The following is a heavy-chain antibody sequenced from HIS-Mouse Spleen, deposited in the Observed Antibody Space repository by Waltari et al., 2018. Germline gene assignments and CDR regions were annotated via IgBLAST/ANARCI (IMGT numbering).Heavy chain of an antibody. CDR3: ARPEDTAMVNGMDV. J-gene: IGHJ6*02. CDR1: GYTFTGYY. V-gene: IGHV1-2*02. Sequence: QVQLVQSGAEVKKPGASVKVSCKASGYTFTGYYMHWVRQAPGQGLEWMGWNNPNSGGTNNAQKFKGRVTMTRDTSISTAYMELSRLRSDDTAVYYCARPEDTAMVNGMDVWGQGTTVTVSS. CDR2: NNPNSGGT. D-gene: IGHD5-18*01.